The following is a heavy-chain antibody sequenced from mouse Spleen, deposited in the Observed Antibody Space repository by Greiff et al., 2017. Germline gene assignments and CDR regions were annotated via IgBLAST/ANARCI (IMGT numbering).Heavy chain of an antibody. CDR2: FYPGSGSI. J-gene: IGHJ2*01. CDR1: GYTFTEYT. CDR3: ARHEDLYYYGSSPFDY. Sequence: QVQLQQSGAELVKPGASVKLSCKASGYTFTEYTIHWVKQRSGQGLEWIGWFYPGSGSIKYNEKFKDKATLTADKSSSTVYMELSRLTSEDSAVYFCARHEDLYYYGSSPFDYWGQGTTLTVSS. D-gene: IGHD1-1*01. V-gene: IGHV1-62-2*01.